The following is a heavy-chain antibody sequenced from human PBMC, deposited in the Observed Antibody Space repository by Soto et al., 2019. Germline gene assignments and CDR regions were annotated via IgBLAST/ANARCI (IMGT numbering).Heavy chain of an antibody. CDR1: GFTFSSYA. D-gene: IGHD3-16*02. Sequence: VQLLESGGGLVQPGGSLRLSCAASGFTFSSYAMSWVRQAPGKGLEWVSAISGSGGSTYYADSVKGRFTISRDNSKNTLYLQMNSLRAEDTAVYYCAKDSTSDYIWGSYRSGAFDIWGQGTMVTVSS. J-gene: IGHJ3*02. CDR2: ISGSGGST. CDR3: AKDSTSDYIWGSYRSGAFDI. V-gene: IGHV3-23*01.